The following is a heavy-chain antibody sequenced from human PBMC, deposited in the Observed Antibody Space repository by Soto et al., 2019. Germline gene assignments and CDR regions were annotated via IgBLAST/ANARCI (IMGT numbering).Heavy chain of an antibody. CDR2: IIPIFGTA. V-gene: IGHV1-69*12. J-gene: IGHJ1*01. D-gene: IGHD2-21*02. CDR1: GGTFSSYA. CDR3: ARDREAYCGGDCYSRYFQH. Sequence: QVQLVQSGAEVKKPGSSVKVSCKASGGTFSSYAISWVRQAPGQGLEWMGGIIPIFGTANYAQKFQGRVTITADESTSTAYVELSSLRSEDTAVYYCARDREAYCGGDCYSRYFQHWGQGTLVTVSS.